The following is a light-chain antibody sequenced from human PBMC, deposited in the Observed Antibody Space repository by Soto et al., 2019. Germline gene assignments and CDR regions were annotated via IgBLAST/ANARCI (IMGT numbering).Light chain of an antibody. Sequence: DIQMTQSPSTLSASXXXXXXITCRASQTISSWLAWYQQKPGKAPKLLIFDASILESGVPSRFSGSGSGTDFTLSISSLQPDDFGTYYCQQYNDYSYTFGQGTKLEIK. J-gene: IGKJ2*01. V-gene: IGKV1-5*01. CDR2: DAS. CDR1: QTISSW. CDR3: QQYNDYSYT.